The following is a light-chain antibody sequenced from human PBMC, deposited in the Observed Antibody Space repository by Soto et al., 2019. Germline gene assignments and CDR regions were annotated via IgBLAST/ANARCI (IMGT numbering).Light chain of an antibody. CDR2: DNN. V-gene: IGLV1-51*01. J-gene: IGLJ1*01. CDR1: NSNIGNNY. CDR3: GTWDSSLSAGV. Sequence: SGLTQPPSVSATPGQTVTISCSGSNSNIGNNYVSWYQQLPGTAPKLLIYDNNKRPSEIPDRFSGSKSGPSATLGITGLQTGDEADYYCGTWDSSLSAGVFGTGTKVTVL.